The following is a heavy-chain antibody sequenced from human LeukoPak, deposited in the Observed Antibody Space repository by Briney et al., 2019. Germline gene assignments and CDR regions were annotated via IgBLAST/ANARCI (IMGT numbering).Heavy chain of an antibody. D-gene: IGHD3-10*01. CDR3: ARTYMVRGAKGAFDI. CDR1: GGSISSSSYY. V-gene: IGHV4-39*07. CDR2: IYYSGST. Sequence: SETLSLTCTVSGGSISSSSYYWGWIRQPPGKGLEWIGSIYYSGSTYYNPSLKSRVTISVDTSKNQFSLKLSSVTAADTAVYYCARTYMVRGAKGAFDIWGQGTMVTVSS. J-gene: IGHJ3*02.